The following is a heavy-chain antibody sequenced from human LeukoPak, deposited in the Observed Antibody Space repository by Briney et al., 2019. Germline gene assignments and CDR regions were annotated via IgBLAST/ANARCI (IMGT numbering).Heavy chain of an antibody. CDR1: GFTFSSYW. D-gene: IGHD3-10*01. J-gene: IGHJ4*02. CDR3: AKDLGKDLGGSGRPPTGLDY. Sequence: GGSLRLSCAASGFTFSSYWMSWVRQAPGKGLEWVANIKQDGSEKYYVDSVKGRFTISRDNSKNTLYLQMNSLRAEDTAVYYCAKDLGKDLGGSGRPPTGLDYWGQGTLVTVSS. CDR2: IKQDGSEK. V-gene: IGHV3-7*01.